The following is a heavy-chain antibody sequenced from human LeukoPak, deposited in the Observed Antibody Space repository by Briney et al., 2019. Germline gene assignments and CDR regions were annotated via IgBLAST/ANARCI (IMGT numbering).Heavy chain of an antibody. CDR1: GGTFSSYA. Sequence: GSSVKVSCKASGGTFSSYAISWVRQAPGQGLEWMGRIIPIFGIANYAQKFQGRVTITADKSTSTAYMRLSSLRSEDTAVYYCARGSDYYDSSGYYSYWGQGTLVTVSS. J-gene: IGHJ4*02. V-gene: IGHV1-69*04. CDR3: ARGSDYYDSSGYYSY. CDR2: IIPIFGIA. D-gene: IGHD3-22*01.